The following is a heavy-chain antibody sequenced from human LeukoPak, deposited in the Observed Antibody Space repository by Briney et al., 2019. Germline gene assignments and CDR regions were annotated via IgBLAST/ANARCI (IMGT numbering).Heavy chain of an antibody. D-gene: IGHD3-10*01. CDR2: INHSGST. V-gene: IGHV4-34*01. J-gene: IGHJ6*02. Sequence: SETLSLTCAVYGGSFSGYYWSWIRQPPGKGLEWIGEINHSGSTNYNPSLKSRVTISVDTSKNQFSLKLSSVTAADTAVYYCARGHNTNTFMVRGVKTRNGMDVWGQGTTVTVS. CDR3: ARGHNTNTFMVRGVKTRNGMDV. CDR1: GGSFSGYY.